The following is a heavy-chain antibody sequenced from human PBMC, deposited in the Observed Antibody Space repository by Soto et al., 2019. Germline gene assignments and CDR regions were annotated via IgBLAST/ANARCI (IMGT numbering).Heavy chain of an antibody. J-gene: IGHJ4*01. D-gene: IGHD3-22*01. CDR1: GDSFNTFA. CDR2: IIPNFDTP. V-gene: IGHV1-69*06. Sequence: QVQLVQSGAEVKKPGSSVKLSCKASGDSFNTFAVTWVRQAPGQGLEWMGGIIPNFDTPNYAQKFQGRVTIIADKSTSRAYMELSSLTSEDPAMYDCASPDCERLGYSLWYFDYWGHGTLVTVSS. CDR3: ASPDCERLGYSLWYFDY.